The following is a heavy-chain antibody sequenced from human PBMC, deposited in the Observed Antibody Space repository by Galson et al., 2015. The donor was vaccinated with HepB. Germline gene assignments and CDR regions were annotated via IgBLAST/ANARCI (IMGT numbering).Heavy chain of an antibody. D-gene: IGHD5-12*01. V-gene: IGHV3-11*05. CDR1: GFTFSDYY. CDR3: AREAGSGYHYSEESRGYYYYGMDV. CDR2: ISSSSSYT. J-gene: IGHJ6*02. Sequence: SLRLSCAASGFTFSDYYMSWIRQAPGKGLEWVSYISSSSSYTNYADSVKGRFTISRDNAKNSLYLQMNSLRAEDTAVYYCAREAGSGYHYSEESRGYYYYGMDVWGQGTTVTVSS.